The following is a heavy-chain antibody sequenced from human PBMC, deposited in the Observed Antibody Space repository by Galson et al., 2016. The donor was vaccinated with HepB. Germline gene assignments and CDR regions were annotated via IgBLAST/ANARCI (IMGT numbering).Heavy chain of an antibody. CDR3: ARGGYYDSSGSLRY. V-gene: IGHV1-46*01. CDR2: INPSGGST. J-gene: IGHJ4*02. D-gene: IGHD3-22*01. CDR1: GYTFTRYY. Sequence: SVKVSCKASGYTFTRYYIHWVRQAPGQGLEWMGVINPSGGSTKDAQKFQGRVTITADESTNTASMELISLRSEDTAVYFCARGGYYDSSGSLRYWGQGTLVTVSS.